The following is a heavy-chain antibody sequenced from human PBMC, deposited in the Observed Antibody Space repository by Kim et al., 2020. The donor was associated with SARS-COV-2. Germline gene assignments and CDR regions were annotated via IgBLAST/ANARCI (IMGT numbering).Heavy chain of an antibody. CDR2: MNPKTGNT. Sequence: ASVKVSCKASGYTLTTYDLSWVRQAAGQGLEWMGYMNPKTGNTAYAQKFQGRVTMTRNTSISTAYMELNSLTSEDTAVYYCARAGTCSGGTCYTWSDYWG. V-gene: IGHV1-8*01. CDR3: ARAGTCSGGTCYTWSDY. D-gene: IGHD2-15*01. J-gene: IGHJ4*01. CDR1: GYTLTTYD.